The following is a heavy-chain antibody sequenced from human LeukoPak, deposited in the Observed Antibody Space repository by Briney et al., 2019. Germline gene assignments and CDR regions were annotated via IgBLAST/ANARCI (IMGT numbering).Heavy chain of an antibody. Sequence: GGSLRLSCAASGFTFSSYAMSWVRQAPGKGLEWVSDISGSGGSTYYADSVKGRFTISRDNSKNTLDLQMNSLRAEDTAVYYCAKSRGWYYYDSSGYYYDYWGQGTLVTVSS. V-gene: IGHV3-23*01. J-gene: IGHJ4*02. CDR1: GFTFSSYA. CDR2: ISGSGGST. D-gene: IGHD3-22*01. CDR3: AKSRGWYYYDSSGYYYDY.